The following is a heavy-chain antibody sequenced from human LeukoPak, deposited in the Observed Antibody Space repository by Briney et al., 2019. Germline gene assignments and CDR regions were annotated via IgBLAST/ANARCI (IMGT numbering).Heavy chain of an antibody. D-gene: IGHD3-10*01. CDR1: GFTFSSYA. J-gene: IGHJ4*02. CDR3: ARDTPSSGFDY. CDR2: ISGSGGST. V-gene: IGHV3-23*01. Sequence: PGGSLRLSCAASGFTFSSYAMSWVRQAPGKGLEWVSAISGSGGSTYYADSVKGRFTISRDNSKNTVNLQMNSLRPEDTAVYYCARDTPSSGFDYWGQGTQVTVSS.